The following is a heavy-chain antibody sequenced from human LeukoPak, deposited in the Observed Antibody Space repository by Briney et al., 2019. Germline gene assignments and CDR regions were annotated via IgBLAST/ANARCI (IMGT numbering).Heavy chain of an antibody. CDR2: IYPGDSDT. Sequence: GESLKISCKGSGYSFTSYWIGWVRQMPGKGLEWMGIIYPGDSDTRYSPSFQGQVTISADKSISTAYLQWSSLKASDTAVYYCARATFYDFLTGYYKGFWFDPWGQGTLVTVSS. CDR1: GYSFTSYW. D-gene: IGHD3-9*01. CDR3: ARATFYDFLTGYYKGFWFDP. J-gene: IGHJ5*02. V-gene: IGHV5-51*01.